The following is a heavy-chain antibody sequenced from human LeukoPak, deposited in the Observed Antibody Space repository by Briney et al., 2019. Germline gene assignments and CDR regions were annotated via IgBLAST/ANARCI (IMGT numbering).Heavy chain of an antibody. V-gene: IGHV3-7*03. CDR3: ARGTYSGTWANWFDP. D-gene: IGHD6-13*01. J-gene: IGHJ5*02. CDR2: IRQDESEK. CDR1: GFTFSTYW. Sequence: GGSLTLSCVGSGFTFSTYWMNWVRHAPGKGLEWVASIRQDESEKYYVDSVKGRFTISRDNAKKSVYLQMNSLRAEDTAVYYCARGTYSGTWANWFDPWGQGTLVTVSS.